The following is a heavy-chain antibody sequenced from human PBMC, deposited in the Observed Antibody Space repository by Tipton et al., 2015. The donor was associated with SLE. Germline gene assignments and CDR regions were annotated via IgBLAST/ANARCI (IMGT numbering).Heavy chain of an antibody. V-gene: IGHV4-39*07. CDR3: TRGPYYYMDV. Sequence: LRLSCTVSNGSISSSPYYWGWIRQSPGKGLEWVGSIYYSGSTYYNPSLKSRVTISVDTSRNQCSLNLTSVTAADTAVYYCTRGPYYYMDVWGKGTTVTVSS. CDR2: IYYSGST. J-gene: IGHJ6*03. CDR1: NGSISSSPYY.